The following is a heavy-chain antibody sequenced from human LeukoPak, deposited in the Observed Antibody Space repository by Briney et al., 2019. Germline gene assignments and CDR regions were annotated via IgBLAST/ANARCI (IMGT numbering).Heavy chain of an antibody. D-gene: IGHD3-3*01. CDR3: ARGGGYDFWSGYYFDY. CDR2: INPNSGGT. V-gene: IGHV1-2*02. Sequence: GASVKVSCKASGYTFTGYCMHWVRQAPGQELEWIGWINPNSGGTNYAQKFQGRVTMTRDTSISTAYMELSRLRSDDTAVYYCARGGGYDFWSGYYFDYWGQGTLVTVSS. J-gene: IGHJ4*02. CDR1: GYTFTGYC.